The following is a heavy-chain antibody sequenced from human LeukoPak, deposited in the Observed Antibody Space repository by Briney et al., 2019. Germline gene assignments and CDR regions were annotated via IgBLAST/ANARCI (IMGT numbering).Heavy chain of an antibody. Sequence: PSETLSHTCIVSGGSISSYYWSWIRQPPGKGLEWVGYIYYSGSTYYNPSLKSRVTISVDTSKNQFSLKLSSVTAADTAVYYCANSRRYGSGSQFDYWGQGTLVTVSS. CDR2: IYYSGST. V-gene: IGHV4-59*12. CDR3: ANSRRYGSGSQFDY. J-gene: IGHJ4*02. CDR1: GGSISSYY. D-gene: IGHD3-10*01.